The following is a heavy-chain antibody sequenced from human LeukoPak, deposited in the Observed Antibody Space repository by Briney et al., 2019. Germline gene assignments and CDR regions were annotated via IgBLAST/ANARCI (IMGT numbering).Heavy chain of an antibody. Sequence: SGPTLVKPTQTLTLTCTFSGFSLTTSGVGVGWIRQPPGKALEWLALIYWDDDKRYSLSLRSRLTITKDTSKNQVVFTMTNMDAVDTATYYCAHRPPGGGSTWYPFDYWGQGTRVTVSS. CDR1: GFSLTTSGVG. CDR3: AHRPPGGGSTWYPFDY. CDR2: IYWDDDK. V-gene: IGHV2-5*02. D-gene: IGHD6-13*01. J-gene: IGHJ4*02.